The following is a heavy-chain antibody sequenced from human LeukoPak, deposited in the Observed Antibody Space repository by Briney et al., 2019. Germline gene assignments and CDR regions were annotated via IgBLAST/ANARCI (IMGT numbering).Heavy chain of an antibody. Sequence: GGSLRLSCAASGFTFSSYWMSWVRQAPGKGLEWVANIKQDGSEKYYVDSVKGRFTISRDNAKNSLYLQMNSLRAEDTAVYYCARDHYYGSGSYLSFWGQGTLVTVSS. J-gene: IGHJ4*02. CDR2: IKQDGSEK. CDR3: ARDHYYGSGSYLSF. CDR1: GFTFSSYW. D-gene: IGHD3-10*01. V-gene: IGHV3-7*03.